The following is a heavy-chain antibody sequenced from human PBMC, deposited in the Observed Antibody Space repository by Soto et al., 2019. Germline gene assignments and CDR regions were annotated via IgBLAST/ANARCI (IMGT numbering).Heavy chain of an antibody. CDR2: IYPGDSDT. Sequence: GESLKISCTGSGYAFTSYWIAWVRQMPGKGLEWMGIIYPGDSDTRYSPSFQGQVTISANKSITTAYLQWSSLKASDTAMYYCARGYCTTTICDPWFDPWGQGTLVTVSS. D-gene: IGHD2-2*01. CDR3: ARGYCTTTICDPWFDP. J-gene: IGHJ5*02. V-gene: IGHV5-51*01. CDR1: GYAFTSYW.